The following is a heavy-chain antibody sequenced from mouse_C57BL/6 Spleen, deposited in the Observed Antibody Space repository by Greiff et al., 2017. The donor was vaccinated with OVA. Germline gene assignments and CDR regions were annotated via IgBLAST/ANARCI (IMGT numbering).Heavy chain of an antibody. J-gene: IGHJ1*03. Sequence: EVQRVESGGGLVQPGGSMKLSCAASGFPFSDAWMDWVRQSPEKGLEWVAEIRNKANNHATYYAESVKGRFTISRDDSKSSVYLQMNSLRAEDTGIYYCTGLSSWYFDVWGTGTTVTVSS. CDR2: IRNKANNHAT. CDR3: TGLSSWYFDV. V-gene: IGHV6-6*01. CDR1: GFPFSDAW. D-gene: IGHD6-1*01.